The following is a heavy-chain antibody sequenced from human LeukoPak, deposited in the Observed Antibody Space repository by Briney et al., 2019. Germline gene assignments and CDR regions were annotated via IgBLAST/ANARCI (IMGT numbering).Heavy chain of an antibody. J-gene: IGHJ4*02. CDR2: ISYDGSNK. Sequence: GGSLSLSCAASGFNFRSYAMHWVRQSPGKGLEWVAVISYDGSNKYYADSVKGRFTISRDNSKNTLYLQMNSLRAEDTAVYYCARDGRYKYSSSWRFDYWGQGTLVTVSS. CDR3: ARDGRYKYSSSWRFDY. D-gene: IGHD6-13*01. V-gene: IGHV3-30-3*01. CDR1: GFNFRSYA.